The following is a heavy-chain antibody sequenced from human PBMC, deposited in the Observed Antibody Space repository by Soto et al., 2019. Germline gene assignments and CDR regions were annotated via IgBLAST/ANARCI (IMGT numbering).Heavy chain of an antibody. CDR2: ISFDGTKK. V-gene: IGHV3-30-3*01. J-gene: IGHJ6*02. D-gene: IGHD4-17*01. CDR3: AREDDYGYRYINYGLDV. CDR1: GFTFNIYA. Sequence: GGSLRLSCAASGFTFNIYALHWVRQAPGKGLEWVAVISFDGTKKYYSDSAKGRFTISRDNLKNTLYLQMNNLRVEDAALYFCAREDDYGYRYINYGLDVWGQGTTVTVYS.